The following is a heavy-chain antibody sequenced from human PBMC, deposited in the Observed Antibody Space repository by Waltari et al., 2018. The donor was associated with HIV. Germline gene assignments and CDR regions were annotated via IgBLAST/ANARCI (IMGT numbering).Heavy chain of an antibody. Sequence: EVQLVQSGAEVKKPGESLKISCKGSGYSFTSYWIAWVRQMPGKGLEWVGIIYPGDSDTKYSPSFQGQGTISADKSITTAYLQWRSLEASDSAIYYCARLGSYGSGSRPFFFDYWGQGTLVTVSS. CDR2: IYPGDSDT. D-gene: IGHD3-10*01. V-gene: IGHV5-51*03. CDR3: ARLGSYGSGSRPFFFDY. CDR1: GYSFTSYW. J-gene: IGHJ4*02.